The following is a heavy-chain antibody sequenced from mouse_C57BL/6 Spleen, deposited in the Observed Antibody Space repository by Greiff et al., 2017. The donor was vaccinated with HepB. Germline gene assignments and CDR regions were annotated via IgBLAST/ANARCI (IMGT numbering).Heavy chain of an antibody. CDR2: IYPGNSDT. CDR1: GNTFTSYW. D-gene: IGHD1-1*01. J-gene: IGHJ1*03. CDR3: TRSYYGSSLWYFDV. Sequence: EVKLQESGTVLARPGASVKMSCKTSGNTFTSYWMHWVKQRPGQGLEWIGAIYPGNSDTSYNQKFKGKAKLTAVTSASSAYMELSSLTNEDSAVYYCTRSYYGSSLWYFDVWGTGTTVTVSS. V-gene: IGHV1-5*01.